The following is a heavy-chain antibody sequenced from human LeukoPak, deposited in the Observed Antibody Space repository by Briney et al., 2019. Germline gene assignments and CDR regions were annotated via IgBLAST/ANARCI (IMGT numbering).Heavy chain of an antibody. D-gene: IGHD3-3*01. J-gene: IGHJ4*02. Sequence: PGGSLRLSCAASGFTFSSYAMSWVRQAPGKGLEWDSAISGSGGSTYYADSVKGRFTISRDNSKNTLYLQMNSLRAEDTAVYYCAGYYDFWSGYPVYWGQGTLVTVSS. CDR1: GFTFSSYA. CDR3: AGYYDFWSGYPVY. CDR2: ISGSGGST. V-gene: IGHV3-23*01.